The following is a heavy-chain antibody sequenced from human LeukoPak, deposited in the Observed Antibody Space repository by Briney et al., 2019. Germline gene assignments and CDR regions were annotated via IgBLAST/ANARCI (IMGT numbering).Heavy chain of an antibody. CDR3: ARELVSYGYSSGWYFDY. CDR2: INPSGGST. V-gene: IGHV1-46*01. J-gene: IGHJ4*02. CDR1: GYTFTGYY. D-gene: IGHD6-19*01. Sequence: ASVKVSCKASGYTFTGYYMHWVRQAPGQGLEWMGIINPSGGSTSYAQKFQGRVTMTRDTSTSTVYMELSSLRSEDTAVYYCARELVSYGYSSGWYFDYWGQGTLVTVSS.